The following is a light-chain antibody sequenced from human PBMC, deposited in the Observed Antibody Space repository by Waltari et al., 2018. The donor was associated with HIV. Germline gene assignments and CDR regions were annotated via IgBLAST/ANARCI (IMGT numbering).Light chain of an antibody. CDR3: TSYTSSNTLVI. Sequence: QSALPQPASVSGSPGQSITISCTGTSSAGGGYNYVSWYQQHPGKAPKLMIYHVSNRPSGVSNRFSDSKSGNTASLTISGLQAEDEADYYCTSYTSSNTLVIFGGGTKLTVL. CDR2: HVS. J-gene: IGLJ2*01. V-gene: IGLV2-14*03. CDR1: SSAGGGYNY.